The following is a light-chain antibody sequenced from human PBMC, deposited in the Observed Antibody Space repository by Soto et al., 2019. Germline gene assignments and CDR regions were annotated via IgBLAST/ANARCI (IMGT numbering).Light chain of an antibody. CDR3: KQYNSYSWT. CDR2: DAS. CDR1: QSISIW. J-gene: IGKJ1*01. V-gene: IGKV1-5*01. Sequence: DIQMTQSPSTLSASLPHRVRTTWRASQSISIWLAWYQHKPGKAPKLLIYDASSFESGVPSRFSGSGSGTEFTLTISSLQTDDFATYYCKQYNSYSWTFGKGTKVDIK.